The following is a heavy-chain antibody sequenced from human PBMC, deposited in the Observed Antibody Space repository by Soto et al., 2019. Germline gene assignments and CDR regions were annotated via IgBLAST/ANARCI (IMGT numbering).Heavy chain of an antibody. J-gene: IGHJ4*02. D-gene: IGHD3-10*01. V-gene: IGHV3-66*01. CDR2: IYSGSST. CDR3: ARGPYGPGSYSLDY. CDR1: GFTVSSDY. Sequence: EVQLVESGGGLVQPGGSLRLSCAVSGFTVSSDYMSWVRQAPEKGLEWVSVIYSGSSTYYADSVKGRFSVSRDNSKNTLYLQMTSLRAEDTAVYYCARGPYGPGSYSLDYWGQGTLVTVSS.